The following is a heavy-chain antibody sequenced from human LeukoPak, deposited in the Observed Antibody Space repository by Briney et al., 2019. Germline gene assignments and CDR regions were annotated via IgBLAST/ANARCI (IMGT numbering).Heavy chain of an antibody. CDR1: GYTFTSYD. CDR2: LIPNSGVT. Sequence: ASVKVSCKASGYTFTSYDINWVRQATGQGLEWMGWLIPNSGVTRYSQNFQARLTMTRDTSLSSAYMELTNLTSNDTAVYYCARALMAVVTQSPEPDAFDIWGQGTAVTVS. J-gene: IGHJ3*02. D-gene: IGHD2-21*02. CDR3: ARALMAVVTQSPEPDAFDI. V-gene: IGHV1-2*02.